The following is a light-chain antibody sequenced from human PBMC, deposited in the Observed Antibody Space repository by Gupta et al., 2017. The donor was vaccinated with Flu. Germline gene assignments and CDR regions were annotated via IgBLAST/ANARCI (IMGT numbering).Light chain of an antibody. Sequence: SITISCTGANSDVGGYNYVSWYQRHPGKVPKLIIYDVFTRPSGVSDRFSGSKSGNTASLTISGLQAEDEADYYCSSYTSSARVIFGGGTKVTVL. J-gene: IGLJ2*01. CDR1: NSDVGGYNY. CDR3: SSYTSSARVI. V-gene: IGLV2-14*03. CDR2: DVF.